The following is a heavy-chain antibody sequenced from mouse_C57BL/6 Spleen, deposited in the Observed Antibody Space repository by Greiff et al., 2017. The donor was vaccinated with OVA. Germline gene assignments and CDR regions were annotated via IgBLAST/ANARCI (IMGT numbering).Heavy chain of an antibody. J-gene: IGHJ2*01. CDR3: ARGALYGGNYDYFDY. D-gene: IGHD1-1*02. V-gene: IGHV1-39*01. CDR1: GYSFTDYN. CDR2: INPNYGTT. Sequence: EVQLQQSGPELVQPGASVKISCKASGYSFTDYNMHWVKQRHGKSLEWIGVINPNYGTTSYNQTFKGKATLTVDQYSSTAYMQLNSMTSEDSAGYYCARGALYGGNYDYFDYWGQGTTLTVSS.